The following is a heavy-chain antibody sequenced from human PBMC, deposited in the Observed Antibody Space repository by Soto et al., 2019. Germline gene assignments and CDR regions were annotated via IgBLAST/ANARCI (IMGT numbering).Heavy chain of an antibody. Sequence: QVQLVESGGGVVQPGRSLRLSCAASGFTFSDYAVHWVRQAPGKGLEWVAVMSDDGSNQHYADSIKGRFTISRDNSKNTLDLEMHSLRAEDTAVYFGARSIAVVATMGTYYYGLDVWGQGTSVSVSS. V-gene: IGHV3-30-3*01. CDR3: ARSIAVVATMGTYYYGLDV. CDR1: GFTFSDYA. J-gene: IGHJ6*02. CDR2: MSDDGSNQ. D-gene: IGHD2-2*01.